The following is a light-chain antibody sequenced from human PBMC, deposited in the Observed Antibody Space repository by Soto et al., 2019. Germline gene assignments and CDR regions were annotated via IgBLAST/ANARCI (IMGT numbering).Light chain of an antibody. CDR1: SSDVGGYNY. V-gene: IGLV2-8*01. CDR3: SSFAGNTNLV. J-gene: IGLJ2*01. CDR2: EVS. Sequence: QSVLTQRPSASGSPGQSVTISCTGTSSDVGGYNYVSWYQQHPGRAPKLMISEVSKRPSGVPDRFSGSKSGNTASLTVSGLQAEDEADYYCSSFAGNTNLVFGVGTKVTVL.